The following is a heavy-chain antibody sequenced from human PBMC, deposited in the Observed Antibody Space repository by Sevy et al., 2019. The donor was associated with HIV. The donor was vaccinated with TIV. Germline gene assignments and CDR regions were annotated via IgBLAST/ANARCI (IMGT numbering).Heavy chain of an antibody. V-gene: IGHV3-48*03. Sequence: GGSLRLSCAASGFTFSSFEMNWVRQTPGMGLEWVSFISSSGSLIYYADSVKGRFTISRDNAKNSLYLQMNSLRAEDTGVYYCTRDLPPSATTVAHFDYWGQGTLVTVSS. J-gene: IGHJ4*02. CDR2: ISSSGSLI. CDR3: TRDLPPSATTVAHFDY. CDR1: GFTFSSFE. D-gene: IGHD4-17*01.